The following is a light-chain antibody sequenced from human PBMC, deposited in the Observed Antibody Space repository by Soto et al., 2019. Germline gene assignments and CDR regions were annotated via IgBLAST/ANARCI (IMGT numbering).Light chain of an antibody. J-gene: IGKJ5*01. CDR1: QSISGF. V-gene: IGKV1-39*01. CDR2: AAS. CDR3: QQSYSTPPIT. Sequence: DIQMTQSPSSLSASVGDRVTITCRASQSISGFLNWYQQKAGKAPELLIYAASSLQSGVPSRFSGSGSGTDFTLTISSLQPEDFATYYCQQSYSTPPITFGQGTRLEIK.